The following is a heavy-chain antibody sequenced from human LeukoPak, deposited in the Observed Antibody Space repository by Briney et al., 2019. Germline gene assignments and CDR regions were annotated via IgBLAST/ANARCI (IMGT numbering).Heavy chain of an antibody. CDR1: GYTLTELS. Sequence: ASVTVSCKVSGYTLTELSRHWVRQAPGKGLEWMGGFDPEDGETNYAQKFQGRVTITADESTSTAYMELSSLRSEDTAVYYCARWYSSAYYGMDVWGQGTTVTVSS. J-gene: IGHJ6*02. CDR2: FDPEDGET. D-gene: IGHD6-25*01. V-gene: IGHV1-24*01. CDR3: ARWYSSAYYGMDV.